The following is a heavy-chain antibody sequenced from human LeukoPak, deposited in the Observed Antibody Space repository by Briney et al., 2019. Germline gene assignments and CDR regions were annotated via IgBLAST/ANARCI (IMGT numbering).Heavy chain of an antibody. V-gene: IGHV3-23*01. J-gene: IGHJ4*02. CDR1: GFTFSSYA. CDR3: VRSAFHAGSGNYYDY. Sequence: GGSLRLSCAASGFTFSSYAMSWVRQTPGKGLEWVSAISGSGGSTYYADSVKGRFTISRDNAENTLYLQMNSLRVEDTAVYYCVRSAFHAGSGNYYDYWGQGTLVTVSS. D-gene: IGHD3-22*01. CDR2: ISGSGGST.